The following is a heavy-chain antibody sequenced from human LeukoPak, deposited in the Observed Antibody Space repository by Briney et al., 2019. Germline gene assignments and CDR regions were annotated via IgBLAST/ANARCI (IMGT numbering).Heavy chain of an antibody. D-gene: IGHD1-26*01. CDR2: ISSSSSYI. J-gene: IGHJ4*02. Sequence: GGSLRLSCAASGFTFSSYSMNWVRQAPGKGLEWVSSISSSSSYIYYADSVKGRFTISGDNAKNSLYLQMNSLRAEDTAVYYCARDLVEPPRTYYFDYWGQGTLVTVSS. V-gene: IGHV3-21*01. CDR1: GFTFSSYS. CDR3: ARDLVEPPRTYYFDY.